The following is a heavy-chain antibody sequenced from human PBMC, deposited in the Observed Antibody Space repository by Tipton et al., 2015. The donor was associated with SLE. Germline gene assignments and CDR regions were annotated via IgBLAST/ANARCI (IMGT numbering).Heavy chain of an antibody. V-gene: IGHV4-30-2*01. D-gene: IGHD1-14*01. CDR1: GGSITSGGYS. CDR2: IYYSGRA. J-gene: IGHJ4*02. Sequence: TLSLTCDVSGGSITSGGYSWSWIRQPPGKGLEWIGYIYYSGRASYSPPLRSRVTMSVDRSKNQFSLKLNSVTAADTAVYFCARSIYRMQLFDTWGQGSLVTVSS. CDR3: ARSIYRMQLFDT.